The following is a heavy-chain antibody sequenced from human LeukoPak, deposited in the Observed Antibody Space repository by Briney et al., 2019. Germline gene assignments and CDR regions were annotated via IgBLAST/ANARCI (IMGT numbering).Heavy chain of an antibody. CDR3: ARDGSRGNLVTAPDY. D-gene: IGHD2-21*02. CDR1: GFTFSSYS. J-gene: IGHJ4*02. Sequence: AGGSLRLSCAASGFTFSSYSMNWVRQAPGKGLEWVSSITSSSIYIYYADSVKGRFTISRDNAKNSLYLQMNSLRAEDTAVYYCARDGSRGNLVTAPDYWGQGTLVTVSS. CDR2: ITSSSIYI. V-gene: IGHV3-21*01.